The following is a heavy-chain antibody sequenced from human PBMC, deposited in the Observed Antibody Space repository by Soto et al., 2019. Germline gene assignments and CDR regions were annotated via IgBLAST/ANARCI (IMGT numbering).Heavy chain of an antibody. CDR1: GSTFSSYA. J-gene: IGHJ6*02. CDR2: ISGSGGST. D-gene: IGHD1-1*01. V-gene: IGHV3-23*01. CDR3: ARGLGSSGTYYYYYGMDV. Sequence: GGSLRLSCAASGSTFSSYAMSWVRQAPGKGLEWVSAISGSGGSTYYADFVKGRFTISRDNSKNTLYLQMNSLRAEDTAVYYCARGLGSSGTYYYYYGMDVWGQGTTVTVSS.